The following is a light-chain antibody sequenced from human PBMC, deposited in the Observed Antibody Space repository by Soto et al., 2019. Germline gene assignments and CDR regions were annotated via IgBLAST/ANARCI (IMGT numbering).Light chain of an antibody. CDR2: AAP. CDR1: QSIGGY. Sequence: EIQMTKSPSSLSASVGDRGTITCRASQSIGGYLYWYQQKPGKAPKLLIYAAPSLQSGVPSRFSGSGSGTEFTLTISRLQSEDFAVYYCQKYNNWPPRTFGQGTKVDIK. J-gene: IGKJ1*01. V-gene: IGKV1-39*02. CDR3: QKYNNWPPRT.